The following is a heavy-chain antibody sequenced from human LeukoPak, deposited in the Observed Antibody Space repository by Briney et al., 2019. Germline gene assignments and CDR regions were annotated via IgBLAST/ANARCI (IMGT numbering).Heavy chain of an antibody. J-gene: IGHJ4*02. CDR1: GFTFSSYA. D-gene: IGHD2-15*01. CDR3: AKVRRELTLTHFDY. Sequence: PGGSLRLSCAASGFTFSSYAMSWVRQAPGKGLEWVSAIGGRGDNTYYADSVKGRFTISRDNSKNTLYLQMNGLRAEDTAVYYCAKVRRELTLTHFDYWGQGTLVTVSS. V-gene: IGHV3-23*01. CDR2: IGGRGDNT.